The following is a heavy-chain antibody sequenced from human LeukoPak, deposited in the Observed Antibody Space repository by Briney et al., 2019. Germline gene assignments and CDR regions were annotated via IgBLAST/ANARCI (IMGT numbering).Heavy chain of an antibody. CDR2: IKADGGEK. CDR3: ARYCSSTSCYRRNWFDP. J-gene: IGHJ5*02. CDR1: GFTFSTYW. D-gene: IGHD2-2*02. Sequence: GGSLRLSCAASGFTFSTYWMNWFRQTPGKGLEWVAKIKADGGEKYYVDSVKGRFTISRDNAKNSLYLQMNSLRAEDTAVYYCARYCSSTSCYRRNWFDPWGQGTLVTVSS. V-gene: IGHV3-7*01.